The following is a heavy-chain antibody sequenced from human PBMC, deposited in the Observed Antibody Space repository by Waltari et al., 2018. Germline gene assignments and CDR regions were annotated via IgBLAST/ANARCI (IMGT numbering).Heavy chain of an antibody. Sequence: QVQLVQSGAEVKKPGSSVKVSCKASGGTFSSYAISWVRQAPGQGLEWMGGIIPIFGTANYAQKFQGRVTITADKSTSTAYMELSSLRSEDTAVYYCARGFLEWLSDYYYYYMDVWGKGTTVTVSS. V-gene: IGHV1-69*14. CDR1: GGTFSSYA. D-gene: IGHD3-3*01. J-gene: IGHJ6*03. CDR3: ARGFLEWLSDYYYYYMDV. CDR2: IIPIFGTA.